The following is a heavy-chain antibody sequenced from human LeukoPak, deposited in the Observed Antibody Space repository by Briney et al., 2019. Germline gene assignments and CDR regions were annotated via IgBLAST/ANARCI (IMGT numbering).Heavy chain of an antibody. J-gene: IGHJ4*02. CDR1: GDSISSYY. CDR2: IHPSGST. V-gene: IGHV4-4*07. Sequence: SETLSLTCTVSGDSISSYYWSWTRQPAGKGLEWIGRIHPSGSTNYNPSLKSRVTLSVDTSKNQFSLKLSSVTAADTAVYYCARGPPPDFDYWGRGTLVTVSS. CDR3: ARGPPPDFDY.